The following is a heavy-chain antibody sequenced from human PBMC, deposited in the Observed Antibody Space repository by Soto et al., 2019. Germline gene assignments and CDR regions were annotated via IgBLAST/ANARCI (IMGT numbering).Heavy chain of an antibody. CDR1: SGSIDNVYW. V-gene: IGHV4-4*02. CDR2: TSHNGIT. D-gene: IGHD3-22*01. Sequence: PSETLSLTCAVSSGSIDNVYWWSWVRQPPGKGLEWIGYTSHNGITNYNPSLKSRVTISVDKSKNQFSLKLRSVTAADTAVYYCAISSGYADWFDPWGQGTLVTVSS. CDR3: AISSGYADWFDP. J-gene: IGHJ5*02.